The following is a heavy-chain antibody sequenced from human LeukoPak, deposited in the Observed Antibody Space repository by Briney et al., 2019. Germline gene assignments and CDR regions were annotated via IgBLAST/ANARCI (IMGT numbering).Heavy chain of an antibody. CDR3: ARCDRIRPLDY. V-gene: IGHV4-39*06. CDR1: GDSISSSSTY. CDR2: INHSGST. D-gene: IGHD2/OR15-2a*01. Sequence: PSETLSLTCTVSGDSISSSSTYWGWIRQPPGKGLEWIGEINHSGSTNYNPPLKSRVTISVDTSKNQFALKLSSVTAADTAVYYCARCDRIRPLDYWGQGTLVSVSS. J-gene: IGHJ4*02.